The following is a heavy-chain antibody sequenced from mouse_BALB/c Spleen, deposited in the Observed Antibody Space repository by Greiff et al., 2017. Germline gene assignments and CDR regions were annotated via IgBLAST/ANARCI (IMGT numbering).Heavy chain of an antibody. V-gene: IGHV2-2*02. CDR1: GFSLTSYG. Sequence: QVQLKESGPGLVAPSQSLSITCTVSGFSLTSYGVHWVRQPPGKGLEWLGVIWSGGSTDYNAAFISRLSISKDNSKSQVFFKMNSLQANDTAIYYCARNHYGSTPWFAYWGQGTLVTVSA. D-gene: IGHD1-1*01. J-gene: IGHJ3*01. CDR2: IWSGGST. CDR3: ARNHYGSTPWFAY.